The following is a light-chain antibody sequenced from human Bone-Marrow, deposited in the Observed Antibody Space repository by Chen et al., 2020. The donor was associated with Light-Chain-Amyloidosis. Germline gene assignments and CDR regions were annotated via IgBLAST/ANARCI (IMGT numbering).Light chain of an antibody. CDR3: QQYGSSPRT. CDR2: GAS. CDR1: QNLHHNW. Sequence: IVLTQSPGTLSLSPGETATLSCRASQNLHHNWVAWYQQRPGQAPRLLIFGASSRASDIPQRFSGSGSGTDFTLTISGLEPEDFAVYYCQQYGSSPRTLGQGTRVEIK. V-gene: IGKV3-20*01. J-gene: IGKJ1*01.